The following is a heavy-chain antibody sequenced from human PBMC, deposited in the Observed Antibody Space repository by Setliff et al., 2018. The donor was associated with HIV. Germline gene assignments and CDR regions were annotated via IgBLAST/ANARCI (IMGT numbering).Heavy chain of an antibody. V-gene: IGHV5-51*01. CDR3: IRRRRAPGTEDLEAV. CDR1: GYSFTNYW. D-gene: IGHD1-26*01. CDR2: IYPGDFVT. Sequence: PGASLKISCQASGYSFTNYWIGWVRQMPGKGLEWIGVIYPGDFVTRYGPSFQGQVFISADRSITTAYLEWSSLKPSDTAMYYCIRRRRAPGTEDLEAVWGQGTLVTVSS. J-gene: IGHJ4*02.